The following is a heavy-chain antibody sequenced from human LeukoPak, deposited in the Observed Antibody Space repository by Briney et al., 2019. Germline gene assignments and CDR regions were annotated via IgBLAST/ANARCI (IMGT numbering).Heavy chain of an antibody. CDR1: GFTFSSYG. V-gene: IGHV3-30*18. Sequence: GGSLRLSCAASGFTFSSYGRHWVRKAPGKGLEGGAVISYDGINKYYADSVKGRFTISRDNSKNTLYLQMNSLRAEDTAVYYCAKEGLSGDYYDFWSGYYHFDYWGQGTLVTVSS. J-gene: IGHJ4*02. CDR2: ISYDGINK. CDR3: AKEGLSGDYYDFWSGYYHFDY. D-gene: IGHD3-3*01.